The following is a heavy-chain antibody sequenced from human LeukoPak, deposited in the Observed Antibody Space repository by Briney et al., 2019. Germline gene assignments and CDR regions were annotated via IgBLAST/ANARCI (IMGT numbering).Heavy chain of an antibody. CDR3: ARHRVSRTASTSYAGSDP. V-gene: IGHV5-51*01. D-gene: IGHD2-2*01. CDR2: IYPGDSDT. CDR1: GYSFTSYW. Sequence: GESLKISCKGSGYSFTSYWIGWVRQMPGKGLEWMGIIYPGDSDTRYSPSFQGQVTISADKSISTAYLQWSSLKASDTAMYYCARHRVSRTASTSYAGSDPWGEGTLVTVSS. J-gene: IGHJ5*02.